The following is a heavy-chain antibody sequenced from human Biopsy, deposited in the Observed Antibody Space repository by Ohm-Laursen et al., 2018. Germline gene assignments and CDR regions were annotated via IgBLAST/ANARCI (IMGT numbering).Heavy chain of an antibody. D-gene: IGHD3-22*01. Sequence: GASVKVSCKASGYTFPSYGISWVRQAPGQGLEWMGWISAYNGNRNYAQKFRGRVTMTTDTSTSTAYMELRSLRSDDTAVYFCAREEDNSGYDYYGMDVWGQGTTVTVSS. J-gene: IGHJ6*02. CDR3: AREEDNSGYDYYGMDV. CDR1: GYTFPSYG. V-gene: IGHV1-18*01. CDR2: ISAYNGNR.